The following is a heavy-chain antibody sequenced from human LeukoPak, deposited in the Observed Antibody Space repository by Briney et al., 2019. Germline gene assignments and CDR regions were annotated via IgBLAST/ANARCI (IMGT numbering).Heavy chain of an antibody. D-gene: IGHD3-9*01. V-gene: IGHV3-30-3*02. Sequence: GGSLRLSCAASGFSFSGYAMHWVRRTPGKGLEWVAVISHDEKNKFYAESVKGRFTISRDNSKNTLYLQMNSLRAEDTAVYYCAKSDGAYYDILTGYRIDYWGQGTPVTVSS. CDR1: GFSFSGYA. CDR3: AKSDGAYYDILTGYRIDY. CDR2: ISHDEKNK. J-gene: IGHJ4*02.